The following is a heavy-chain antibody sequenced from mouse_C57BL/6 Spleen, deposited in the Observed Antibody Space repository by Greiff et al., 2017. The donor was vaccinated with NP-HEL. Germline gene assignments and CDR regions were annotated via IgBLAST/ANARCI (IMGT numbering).Heavy chain of an antibody. Sequence: VQVVESGPGLVQPSQSLSITCTVSGFSLTSYGVHWVRQSPGKGLEWLGVIWSGGSTDYNAAFISRLSISKDNSKSQVFFKMNSLQADDTAIYYCARYDYDGEGYFDVWGTGTTVTVSS. CDR3: ARYDYDGEGYFDV. V-gene: IGHV2-2*01. CDR2: IWSGGST. D-gene: IGHD2-4*01. CDR1: GFSLTSYG. J-gene: IGHJ1*03.